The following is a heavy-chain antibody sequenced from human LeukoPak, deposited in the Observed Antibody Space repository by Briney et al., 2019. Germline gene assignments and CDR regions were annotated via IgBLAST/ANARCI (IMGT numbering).Heavy chain of an antibody. V-gene: IGHV3-21*01. Sequence: GGSLRLSCAASGFTFSSYSMNWIRQAPGKGLEWVSSISGSGEFIYYGDSVKGRVTISRDNSKNSLYLQMNRVRPEDMAVYYCARDDSHGYHFFDSWGRGTLVTVSS. CDR3: ARDDSHGYHFFDS. CDR2: ISGSGEFI. CDR1: GFTFSSYS. J-gene: IGHJ4*02. D-gene: IGHD3-22*01.